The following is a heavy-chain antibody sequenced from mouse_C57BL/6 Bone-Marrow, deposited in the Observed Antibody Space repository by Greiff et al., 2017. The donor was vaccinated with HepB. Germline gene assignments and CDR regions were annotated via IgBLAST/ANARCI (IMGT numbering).Heavy chain of an antibody. CDR1: GFSLSTSGMG. Sequence: QVTLKESGPGILQSSQTLSLTCSFSGFSLSTSGMGVSWIRQPSGKGLEWLAHIYWDDDKRYNPPLKSRLTISKDTSRNQVFLKITSVDTADTATYYCARIPWFAYWGQGTLVTVSA. CDR3: ARIPWFAY. V-gene: IGHV8-12*01. CDR2: IYWDDDK. J-gene: IGHJ3*01.